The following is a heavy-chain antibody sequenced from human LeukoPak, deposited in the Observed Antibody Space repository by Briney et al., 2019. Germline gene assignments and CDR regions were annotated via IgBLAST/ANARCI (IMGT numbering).Heavy chain of an antibody. D-gene: IGHD3-22*01. CDR3: AKHALTKIVVRRYYFGC. V-gene: IGHV4-34*01. CDR2: INHSGTT. J-gene: IGHJ4*02. CDR1: GGSFSGYY. Sequence: SQTLSLTRAVYGGSFSGYYWSWIRQPPGKGLECIGEINHSGTTNYNQSLKSRVTISVDTSKNQFSLKLSSVTAADTAVYYCAKHALTKIVVRRYYFGCWGQGTLVTVSS.